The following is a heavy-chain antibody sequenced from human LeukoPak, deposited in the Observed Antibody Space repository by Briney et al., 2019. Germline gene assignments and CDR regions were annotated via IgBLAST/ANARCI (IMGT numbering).Heavy chain of an antibody. V-gene: IGHV4-4*02. CDR1: GGSISSSKW. Sequence: PSETLSLICTLSGGSISSSKWWSWVRQPPGKGLEWIGEIYHSGSTNYNPSLKSRVTISVDKSKNQFPMKLSSVTAADTAVYYWARGLSRSFAFDIWGQGTMVTVSS. CDR3: ARGLSRSFAFDI. CDR2: IYHSGST. J-gene: IGHJ3*02. D-gene: IGHD2-2*01.